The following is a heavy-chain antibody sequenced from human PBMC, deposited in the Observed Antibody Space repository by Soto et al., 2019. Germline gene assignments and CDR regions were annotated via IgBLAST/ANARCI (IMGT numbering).Heavy chain of an antibody. CDR3: GRTKDYFYGVDV. J-gene: IGHJ6*02. CDR2: IYHNERT. CDR1: GVSISSSQW. Sequence: QVQLQESGPGLVKPSGTLSLTCAVSGVSISSSQWWSWVRQPPGKGLEWIGEIYHNERTNYNPALQSRLSLSLDRSKNQVSLKLSSVTAADTATYYRGRTKDYFYGVDVWGQGTTVTVSS. V-gene: IGHV4-4*02.